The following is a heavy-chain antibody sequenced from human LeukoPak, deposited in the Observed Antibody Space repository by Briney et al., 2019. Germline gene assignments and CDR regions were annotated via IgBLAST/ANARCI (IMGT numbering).Heavy chain of an antibody. J-gene: IGHJ4*02. CDR2: ISSSSSYI. Sequence: GGSLRLSCAASGFTFSSYSMNWVRQAPGKGLEWVSSISSSSSYIYYADSVKGRFTISRDNAKNSLYLQMNSLRAEDTAVYYCASDGYCSGGSCYSDYWGQGTLVTVSS. CDR3: ASDGYCSGGSCYSDY. CDR1: GFTFSSYS. D-gene: IGHD2-15*01. V-gene: IGHV3-21*01.